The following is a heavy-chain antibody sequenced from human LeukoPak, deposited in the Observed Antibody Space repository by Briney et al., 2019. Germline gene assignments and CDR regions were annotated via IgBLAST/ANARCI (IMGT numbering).Heavy chain of an antibody. CDR2: IWYDGSNK. CDR1: GFTFSSYG. J-gene: IGHJ4*02. CDR3: ARVHYYDSSGYYDY. V-gene: IGHV3-33*01. D-gene: IGHD3-22*01. Sequence: GGSLRLSCAASGFTFSSYGMHWVRQAPGKGLEWVAVIWYDGSNKYYADSVKGRFTISRDNSKNTLYLQMNSLRAGDTAVYYCARVHYYDSSGYYDYWGQGTLVTVSS.